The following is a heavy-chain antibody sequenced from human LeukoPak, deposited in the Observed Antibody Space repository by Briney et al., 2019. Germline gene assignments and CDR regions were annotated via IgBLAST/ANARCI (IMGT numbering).Heavy chain of an antibody. Sequence: EASVKVSCKASGYTFTGYYMHWVRQVPGQGLEWMGWINPNSGGTNYAQKFQGRVTMTRDTSISTAYMELSRLRSDDTAVYYCAREGYDYVWGSYRFIPYFDYWGQGTLVTVSS. D-gene: IGHD3-16*02. CDR2: INPNSGGT. J-gene: IGHJ4*02. CDR3: AREGYDYVWGSYRFIPYFDY. V-gene: IGHV1-2*02. CDR1: GYTFTGYY.